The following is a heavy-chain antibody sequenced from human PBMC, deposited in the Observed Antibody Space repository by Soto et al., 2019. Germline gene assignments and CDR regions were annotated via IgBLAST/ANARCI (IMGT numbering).Heavy chain of an antibody. CDR1: GVTFTNDI. CDR3: VRDSPIVSIQSGYDGISY. CDR2: IIPLLDIA. J-gene: IGHJ4*02. Sequence: QVQLVQSGAEVKKPGSSVKVSCKASGVTFTNDIITWVRQAPGQGLEWMGRIIPLLDIANYAQKFQGRVTITEDNSPSTAYIDLNSLRSEDTAVYYCVRDSPIVSIQSGYDGISYWGQGPLVTVSS. V-gene: IGHV1-69*08. D-gene: IGHD5-12*01.